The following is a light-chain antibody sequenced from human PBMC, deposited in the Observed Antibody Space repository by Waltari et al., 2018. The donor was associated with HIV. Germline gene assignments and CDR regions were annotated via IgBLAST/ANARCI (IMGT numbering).Light chain of an antibody. CDR3: CSYAGSSNWV. CDR1: SRDVGNYNL. Sequence: QSALTQPASVSGSPGQSITISCTGTSRDVGNYNLVSWYQQHPGKAPKLMIYETIKRPSGVSNRISGSKSGNTASLTISGLQAEDEADYYCCSYAGSSNWVFGGGTKLTVL. V-gene: IGLV2-23*01. J-gene: IGLJ3*02. CDR2: ETI.